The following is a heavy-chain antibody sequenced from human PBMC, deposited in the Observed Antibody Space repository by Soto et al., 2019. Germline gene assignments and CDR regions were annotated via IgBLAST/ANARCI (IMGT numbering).Heavy chain of an antibody. CDR2: IIPILGIA. V-gene: IGHV1-69*02. Sequence: QVQLVQSGAEVKKPGSSVKVSCKASGGTFSSYTISWVRQAPGQGLEWMGRIIPILGIANYAQKFQGRVTINADKSTSTAYMELSSLRSEDPAVYYCASEGKTTVTTQYYFDYWGQGALVTVSS. D-gene: IGHD4-17*01. CDR3: ASEGKTTVTTQYYFDY. CDR1: GGTFSSYT. J-gene: IGHJ4*02.